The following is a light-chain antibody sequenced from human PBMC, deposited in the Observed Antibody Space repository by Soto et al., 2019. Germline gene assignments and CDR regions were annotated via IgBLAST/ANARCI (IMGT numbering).Light chain of an antibody. CDR3: QQYGSSGT. CDR2: GAS. Sequence: EIAMPQAPASQSVAPGEIGTLSCRASQSMGSNLAWYQQKPGQAPRLLIYGASTRATGVPDRFSGSGSGTDFTLTISSLEPEEFAVYYCQQYGSSGTFGQGTKVDIK. CDR1: QSMGSN. J-gene: IGKJ1*01. V-gene: IGKV3-15*01.